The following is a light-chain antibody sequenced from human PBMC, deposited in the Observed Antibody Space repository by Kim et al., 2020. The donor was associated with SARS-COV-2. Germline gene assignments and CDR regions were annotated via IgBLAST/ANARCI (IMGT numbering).Light chain of an antibody. V-gene: IGLV2-8*01. Sequence: GQSVTISCTGTSSDFGGFNYVSWYQQHPGKAPKLMIYEVNKRPSGVPDRFSGSKSGNTASLTVSGLQAEDEADYYCSSYAGSNNWVFGGGTQLTVL. CDR3: SSYAGSNNWV. J-gene: IGLJ3*02. CDR2: EVN. CDR1: SSDFGGFNY.